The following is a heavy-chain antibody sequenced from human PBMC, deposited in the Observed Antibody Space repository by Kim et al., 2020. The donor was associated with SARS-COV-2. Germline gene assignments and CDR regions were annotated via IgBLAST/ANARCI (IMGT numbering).Heavy chain of an antibody. CDR1: GGSISSSSYY. D-gene: IGHD5-18*01. CDR2: IYYSGST. V-gene: IGHV4-39*01. Sequence: SETLSLTCTVSGGSISSSSYYWGWIRQPPGKGLEWIGSIYYSGSTYYNPSLKSRVTISVDTSKNQFSLKLSSVTAADTAVYYCASVDTAMVRVYWGQGTL. CDR3: ASVDTAMVRVY. J-gene: IGHJ4*02.